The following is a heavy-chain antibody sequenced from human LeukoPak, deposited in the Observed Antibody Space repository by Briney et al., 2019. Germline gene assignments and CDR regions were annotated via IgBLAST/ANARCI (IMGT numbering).Heavy chain of an antibody. CDR1: GGSISSSSYY. Sequence: SETLSLTCTVSGGSISSSSYYWGWIRQPPGKGLEWIGSIYYSGSTNYNPSLKSRVTIYVDKSKNQFSLNLNSVAAADTARYYCARSGAWSLDVWGQGTMVTVSS. CDR2: IYYSGST. D-gene: IGHD1-26*01. V-gene: IGHV4-39*07. CDR3: ARSGAWSLDV. J-gene: IGHJ3*01.